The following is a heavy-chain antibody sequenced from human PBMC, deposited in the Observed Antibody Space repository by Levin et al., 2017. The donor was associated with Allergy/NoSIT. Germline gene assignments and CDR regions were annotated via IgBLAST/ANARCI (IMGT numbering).Heavy chain of an antibody. CDR3: TTRHLYGDYGYWYFDL. CDR2: IKSKTDGGTT. D-gene: IGHD4-17*01. CDR1: GFTFSNAW. Sequence: SCAASGFTFSNAWMSWVRQAPGKGLEWVGRIKSKTDGGTTDYAAPVKGRFTISRDDSKNTLYLQMNSLKTEDTAVYYCTTRHLYGDYGYWYFDLLGRGTLVTVSS. J-gene: IGHJ2*01. V-gene: IGHV3-15*01.